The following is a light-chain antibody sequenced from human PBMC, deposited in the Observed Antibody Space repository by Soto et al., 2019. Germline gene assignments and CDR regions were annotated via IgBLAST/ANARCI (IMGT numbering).Light chain of an antibody. CDR3: NSFRVSHLYV. CDR1: GSDVGGYKY. Sequence: QSVLTQPPSASGSPGQSVTISCTGTGSDVGGYKYVSWYQQHPGNAPKLIIYEVNKRPSGVPDRFSGSKSGNTASLTVSGLQAEDEADYYCNSFRVSHLYVFGTGTKLTVL. V-gene: IGLV2-8*01. CDR2: EVN. J-gene: IGLJ1*01.